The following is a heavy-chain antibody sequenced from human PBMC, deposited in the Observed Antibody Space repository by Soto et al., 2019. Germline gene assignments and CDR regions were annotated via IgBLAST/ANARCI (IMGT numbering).Heavy chain of an antibody. CDR3: ATRLWYSGSNG. CDR2: INAGNGNT. D-gene: IGHD1-26*01. V-gene: IGHV1-3*05. Sequence: QVQLVQSGAEEKKPGASVKVSCKASGYTLTSYAMHWVRQAPGQRLEWMGWINAGNGNTKYSQKFQGRVTITRDTSASTAYMELSSLRSEDTAVYYCATRLWYSGSNGWGQGTLVTVSS. CDR1: GYTLTSYA. J-gene: IGHJ4*02.